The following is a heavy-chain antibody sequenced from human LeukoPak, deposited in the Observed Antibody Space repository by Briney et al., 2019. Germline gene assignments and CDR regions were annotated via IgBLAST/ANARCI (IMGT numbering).Heavy chain of an antibody. Sequence: QPGGSLRLSCAASGFTFSSYGMHWVRQAPGKGLEWVAFIRYDGSNKYYADSVKGRFTISRDNSKNTLYLQMNSLRAEDTAVYYCATRPYYDSSGYPDAFDIWGQGTMVTVSS. CDR3: ATRPYYDSSGYPDAFDI. CDR2: IRYDGSNK. CDR1: GFTFSSYG. J-gene: IGHJ3*02. D-gene: IGHD3-22*01. V-gene: IGHV3-30*02.